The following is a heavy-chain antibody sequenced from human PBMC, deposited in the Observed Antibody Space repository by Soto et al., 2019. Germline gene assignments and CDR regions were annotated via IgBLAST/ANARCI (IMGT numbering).Heavy chain of an antibody. CDR1: GYTFTSYG. D-gene: IGHD3-22*01. Sequence: ASVKVSCKASGYTFTSYGISWVRQAPGQGLEWMGWISAYNGNTNYPQKLEGRVTMTTDTSTSTVYMELRSLRSDDTAVYYCARDTPLGRYYYDSSGYREGVDWFDPWGQGTLVTVSS. J-gene: IGHJ5*02. V-gene: IGHV1-18*01. CDR3: ARDTPLGRYYYDSSGYREGVDWFDP. CDR2: ISAYNGNT.